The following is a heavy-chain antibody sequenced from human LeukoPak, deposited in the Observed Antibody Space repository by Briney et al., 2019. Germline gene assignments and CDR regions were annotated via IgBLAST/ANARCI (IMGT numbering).Heavy chain of an antibody. J-gene: IGHJ4*02. V-gene: IGHV1-24*01. CDR3: ATRLGIGDCVDY. CDR2: FDPEDGET. D-gene: IGHD2-21*02. Sequence: ASVKVSCKVSGYTLTELSMHWVRQAPGKGLEWMGGFDPEDGETIYAQKFQGRVTMTEDTSTDTAYMELSSLRSEDTAVYYCATRLGIGDCVDYWGQGTLVTVSS. CDR1: GYTLTELS.